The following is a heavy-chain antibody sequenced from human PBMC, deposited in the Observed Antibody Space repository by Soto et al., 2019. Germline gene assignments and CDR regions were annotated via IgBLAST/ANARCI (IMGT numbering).Heavy chain of an antibody. J-gene: IGHJ6*02. CDR3: ARDFTTRSYGVDV. D-gene: IGHD3-10*01. CDR2: TNPNSGGT. V-gene: IGHV1-2*02. CDR1: GYTSTGAY. Sequence: GASVKVSCKASGYTSTGAYIHWVRQAPGQGLEWMGCTNPNSGGTEFAQKFQGRVTVTRDTSITTVYMEMNRLRSDDTGVYYCARDFTTRSYGVDVWGQGTAVTVSS.